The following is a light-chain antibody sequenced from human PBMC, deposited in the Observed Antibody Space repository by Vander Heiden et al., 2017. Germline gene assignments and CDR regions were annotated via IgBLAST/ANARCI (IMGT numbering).Light chain of an antibody. V-gene: IGKV1-39*01. J-gene: IGKJ1*01. CDR2: SAS. CDR3: QQGYSTLWT. Sequence: DIQLTQSPSSLSLSVGDRVTIPCRANPSIGTYVSWYHQKPGKAPKLLIYSASSLQMGAPARFSGSGSGTQLTLTISSLQPEDFATYCCQQGYSTLWTFGQGTKVQFK. CDR1: PSIGTY.